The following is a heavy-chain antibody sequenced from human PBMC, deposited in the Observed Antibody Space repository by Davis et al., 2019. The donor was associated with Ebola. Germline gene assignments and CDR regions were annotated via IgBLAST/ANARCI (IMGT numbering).Heavy chain of an antibody. D-gene: IGHD2-15*01. CDR1: GFTFSSYW. CDR2: IKQDGSEK. V-gene: IGHV3-7*01. J-gene: IGHJ4*02. CDR3: ARAGYCSGGSCYWGHFDY. Sequence: GESLKISCAASGFTFSSYWMSWVRQAPGKGLEWVANIKQDGSEKYYVDSVKGRFTISRDNAKNSLYLQMNSLRAEDTAVYYCARAGYCSGGSCYWGHFDYWGQGTLVTVSS.